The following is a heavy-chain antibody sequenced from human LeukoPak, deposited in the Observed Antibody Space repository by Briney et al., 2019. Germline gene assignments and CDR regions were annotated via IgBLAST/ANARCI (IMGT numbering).Heavy chain of an antibody. CDR1: GFTFSDHY. CDR2: NSNKANSNTP. Sequence: PGGSLTLSCTASGFTFSDHYMDWVRQAPGKGLEWVGRNSNKANSNTPQYAASLTGRFTISRGGSKNSLYLQMNSLETEDTAVYYCVRERDYYGSGSEDYFFDYWGQGTLVTVSS. J-gene: IGHJ4*02. V-gene: IGHV3-72*01. CDR3: VRERDYYGSGSEDYFFDY. D-gene: IGHD3-10*01.